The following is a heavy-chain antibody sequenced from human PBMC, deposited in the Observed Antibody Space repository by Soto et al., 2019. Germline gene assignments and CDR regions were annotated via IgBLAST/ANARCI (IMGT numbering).Heavy chain of an antibody. CDR2: IKQDGSEK. V-gene: IGHV3-7*01. Sequence: GGSLRLSCAASGFTFSSYWMSWVRQAPGKGLEWVANIKQDGSEKYYVDSVKGRFTISRDNAKNSLYLQMNSLRAEDTAVYYCAAKTLYYYYYMDVWGKGTTVTVSS. CDR3: AAKTLYYYYYMDV. CDR1: GFTFSSYW. J-gene: IGHJ6*03.